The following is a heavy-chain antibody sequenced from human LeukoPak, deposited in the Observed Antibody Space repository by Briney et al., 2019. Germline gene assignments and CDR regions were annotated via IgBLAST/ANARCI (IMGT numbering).Heavy chain of an antibody. CDR2: ISSASSYI. Sequence: GGSLRLSCAASGFTFSTYSMNWVRQAPGKGLEWVSFISSASSYIYYADSVKGRFTISRDNAKNSLYLQMNSLRAEDTAVYYCARDFESETGDHWGQGTLVTVPS. J-gene: IGHJ4*02. V-gene: IGHV3-21*01. CDR1: GFTFSTYS. CDR3: ARDFESETGDH. D-gene: IGHD3-10*01.